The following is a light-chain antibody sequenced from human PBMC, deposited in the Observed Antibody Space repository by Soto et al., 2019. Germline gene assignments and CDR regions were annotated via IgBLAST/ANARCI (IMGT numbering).Light chain of an antibody. J-gene: IGKJ4*01. CDR2: DAS. V-gene: IGKV3-11*01. CDR3: QQRSNWRVT. Sequence: EIVLTQSPATLSLSPGERATLSCRASQSVNIYLAWYQQKPGQAPRLLIYDASNRATGIPARFSGSGSGTDFTLTISSLEPEDIAVYYCQQRSNWRVTFGGGTKADIK. CDR1: QSVNIY.